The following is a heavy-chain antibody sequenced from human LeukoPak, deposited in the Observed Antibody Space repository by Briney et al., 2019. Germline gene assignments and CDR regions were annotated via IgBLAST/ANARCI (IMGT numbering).Heavy chain of an antibody. CDR1: GFTFSSYA. CDR3: AREFVRYNWNYVHWRSAFDI. J-gene: IGHJ3*02. Sequence: PGGSLRLSCAASGFTFSSYAMSWVRQAPGKGLEWVSSISSSSSYIYYADSVKGRFTISRDNAKNSLYLQMNSLRAEDTAAYYCAREFVRYNWNYVHWRSAFDIWGQGTMVTVSS. V-gene: IGHV3-21*01. D-gene: IGHD1-7*01. CDR2: ISSSSSYI.